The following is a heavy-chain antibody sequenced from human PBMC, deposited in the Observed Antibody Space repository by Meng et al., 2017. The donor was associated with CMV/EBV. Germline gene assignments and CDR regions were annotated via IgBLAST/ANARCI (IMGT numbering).Heavy chain of an antibody. J-gene: IGHJ4*02. D-gene: IGHD1-26*01. V-gene: IGHV3-30*04. CDR2: ISYDGSNK. Sequence: GESLKISCAASGFTFSSYAMHWVRQAPGKGLEWVAVISYDGSNKCYADSVKGRFTISRDNSKNTLYLQMNSLRAEDTAVYYCARGSAYSGSCVDYWGQGTLVTVSS. CDR3: ARGSAYSGSCVDY. CDR1: GFTFSSYA.